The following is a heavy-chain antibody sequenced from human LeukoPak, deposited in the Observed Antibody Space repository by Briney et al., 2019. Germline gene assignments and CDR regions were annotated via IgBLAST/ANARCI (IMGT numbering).Heavy chain of an antibody. V-gene: IGHV4-61*02. D-gene: IGHD3-3*01. CDR2: IYTSGST. Sequence: SETLSLTCTVSGGSISTSTYYWSWIRQPAGKGLEWIGRIYTSGSTNYNPSLKNRITISVDTSKNQFSLKLSSVTAADTAVYYCAREERSNSRFFDYWGQGTLVTVSS. CDR1: GGSISTSTYY. J-gene: IGHJ4*02. CDR3: AREERSNSRFFDY.